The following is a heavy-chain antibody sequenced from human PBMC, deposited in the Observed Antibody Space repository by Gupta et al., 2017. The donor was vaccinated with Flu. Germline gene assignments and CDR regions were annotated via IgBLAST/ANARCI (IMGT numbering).Heavy chain of an antibody. J-gene: IGHJ4*02. CDR1: GFTFSSYD. V-gene: IGHV3-13*01. CDR3: ARGCSGGSCRSFFDY. Sequence: EVQLVESGGGLVQPGGSLRLSCAASGFTFSSYDMPWVRQATGKGLEWVSAIGTAGDTYYPGSVKGRFTISRENAKNSLYLQMNSLRAGDTAVYYCARGCSGGSCRSFFDYWGQGTLVTVSS. CDR2: IGTAGDT. D-gene: IGHD2-15*01.